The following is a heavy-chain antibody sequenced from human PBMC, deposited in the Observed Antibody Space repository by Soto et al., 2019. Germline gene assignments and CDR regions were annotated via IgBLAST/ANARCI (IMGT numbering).Heavy chain of an antibody. CDR2: IYYSGST. D-gene: IGHD3-16*02. J-gene: IGHJ6*02. V-gene: IGHV4-31*03. CDR3: ARAPMITFGGVIVKPYGMDV. CDR1: GVSISSGGYY. Sequence: ASETLSLTCTVSGVSISSGGYYWSWIRQHPGKGLEWIGYIYYSGSTYYNPSLKSRVTISVDTSKNQFSLKLSSVTAADTAVYYCARAPMITFGGVIVKPYGMDVWGQGTTVTVSS.